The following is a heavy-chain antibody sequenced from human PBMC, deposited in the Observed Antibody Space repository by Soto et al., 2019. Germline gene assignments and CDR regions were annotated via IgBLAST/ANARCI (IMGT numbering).Heavy chain of an antibody. J-gene: IGHJ6*02. CDR3: ASLVLQLDV. CDR2: ICYSGSS. Sequence: PSETLSLTCTVSGGSISSSSYCWGWIRQPPGKGLEWIGSICYSGSSHYNPSLKSRVTVSVDTSKNQFSLKLSSVTAADTAVYYCASLVLQLDVWGQGTTVTVS. CDR1: GGSISSSSYC. V-gene: IGHV4-39*01. D-gene: IGHD4-4*01.